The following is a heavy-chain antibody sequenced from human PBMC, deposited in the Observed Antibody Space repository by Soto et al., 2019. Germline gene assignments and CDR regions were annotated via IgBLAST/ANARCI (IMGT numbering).Heavy chain of an antibody. CDR1: GCTISSYW. J-gene: IGHJ4*02. CDR3: VRHFDY. Sequence: EVQLVESGGGLVQPGGSLRLSCAASGCTISSYWMHWVRQAPGKGLVWVSRINSDGSSTTYADSVKGRITISRDNAKNTLFLQMNSLRAEDTAVYYCVRHFDYWGQGTLVTVSS. V-gene: IGHV3-74*01. CDR2: INSDGSST.